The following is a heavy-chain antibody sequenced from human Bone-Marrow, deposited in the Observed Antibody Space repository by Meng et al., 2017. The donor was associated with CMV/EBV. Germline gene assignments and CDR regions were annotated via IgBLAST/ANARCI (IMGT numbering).Heavy chain of an antibody. CDR2: INPNSGGT. CDR3: ARSYQPAAMNAFDI. J-gene: IGHJ3*02. Sequence: ASVKVSCKASGYTFTGYYMHWVRQAPGQGLEWMGWINPNSGGTNYAQKFQGRVTMTRDTSISTAYMELSRLRSDDTAVYYCARSYQPAAMNAFDIWGQGTMVTVSS. V-gene: IGHV1-2*02. D-gene: IGHD2-2*01. CDR1: GYTFTGYY.